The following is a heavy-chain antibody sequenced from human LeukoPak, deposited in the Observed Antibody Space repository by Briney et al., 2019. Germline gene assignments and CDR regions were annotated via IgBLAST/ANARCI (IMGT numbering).Heavy chain of an antibody. V-gene: IGHV5-51*01. D-gene: IGHD1-26*01. CDR2: IYPGDSDT. J-gene: IGHJ3*02. CDR1: GYSFTSYW. Sequence: GESLKISCKGSGYSFTSYWIGWVRPMPGKGLEWMGIIYPGDSDTRYSPSFQGQVTISADKSISTAYLQWSSLKASDTAMYYCARTRSRGATTHDAFDIWGQGTMVTVSS. CDR3: ARTRSRGATTHDAFDI.